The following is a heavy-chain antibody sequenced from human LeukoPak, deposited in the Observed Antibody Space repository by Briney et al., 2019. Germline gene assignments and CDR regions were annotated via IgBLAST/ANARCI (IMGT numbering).Heavy chain of an antibody. CDR3: ARGHSTSGSFDY. J-gene: IGHJ4*02. V-gene: IGHV1-2*02. Sequence: ASVKVSCKASGYTFTGYYLHWVRQAPGQGLEWMRWVNPNSVGTDYAQKFQGRVTMTGDTSITTAYMELSRLTSDDTAVYYCARGHSTSGSFDYWGQGTPVTVST. CDR1: GYTFTGYY. CDR2: VNPNSVGT. D-gene: IGHD1-26*01.